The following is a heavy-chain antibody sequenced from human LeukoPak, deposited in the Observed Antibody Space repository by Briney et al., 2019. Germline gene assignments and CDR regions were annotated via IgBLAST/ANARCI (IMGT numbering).Heavy chain of an antibody. D-gene: IGHD3-3*01. J-gene: IGHJ4*02. CDR2: MNPNSGNT. CDR3: ARDRGPADYDFWSGYPDY. CDR1: GYTFTSYD. Sequence: ASVKVSCKASGYTFTSYDINWVRQATGQGLEWMGWMNPNSGNTGYAQKFQGRVTISRNTSISTAYMELSSLRSEDTAVYYCARDRGPADYDFWSGYPDYWGQGTLVTVSS. V-gene: IGHV1-8*03.